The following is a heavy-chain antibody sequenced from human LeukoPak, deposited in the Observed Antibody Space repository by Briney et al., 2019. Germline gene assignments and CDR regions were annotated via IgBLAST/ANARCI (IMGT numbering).Heavy chain of an antibody. D-gene: IGHD2-15*01. V-gene: IGHV1-2*06. CDR1: GYTFTGYY. Sequence: ASVKVSCKASGYTFTGYYMHWVRQAPGQGLEWMGRINPNSGGTNYAQKFQGRVTMTRDTSISTAYMELSRLRSDDTAVHYCVLWYCSGGSCTIDYWGQGTLVTVSS. CDR2: INPNSGGT. CDR3: VLWYCSGGSCTIDY. J-gene: IGHJ4*02.